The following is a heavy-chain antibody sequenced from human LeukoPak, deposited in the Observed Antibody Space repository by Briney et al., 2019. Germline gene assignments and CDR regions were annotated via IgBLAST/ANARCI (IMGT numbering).Heavy chain of an antibody. J-gene: IGHJ4*02. CDR2: LSGRGDNT. CDR3: AKAYYYGSGSYYVAFDC. CDR1: GFTISNYA. D-gene: IGHD3-10*01. V-gene: IGHV3-23*01. Sequence: GGSLRLSCAASGFTISNYAMTWVRQAPGEGLEWVSSLSGRGDNTLYADSVKGRLTISRDNSENTLHLQMNSLRAEDTAVYYCAKAYYYGSGSYYVAFDCWGQGTLVTVSS.